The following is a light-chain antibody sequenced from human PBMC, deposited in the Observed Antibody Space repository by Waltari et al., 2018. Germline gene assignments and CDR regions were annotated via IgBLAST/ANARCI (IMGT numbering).Light chain of an antibody. Sequence: QSALTQPASVSGSPGQSITISCTGTSSDVGRYNLVSWYQQHPGKAPNLMIFEVTKRPSGVSNRFSGYTSGNTASLTISGLQAEDEADYYYCSYAGSATPYVFGTGTKVTVL. CDR3: CSYAGSATPYV. CDR2: EVT. J-gene: IGLJ1*01. CDR1: SSDVGRYNL. V-gene: IGLV2-23*02.